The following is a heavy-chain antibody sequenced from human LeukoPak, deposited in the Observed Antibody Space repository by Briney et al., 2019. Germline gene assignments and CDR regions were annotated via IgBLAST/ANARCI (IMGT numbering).Heavy chain of an antibody. Sequence: ASVKVSCKASGYTFTGYYMHWVRQAPGQGLEWMGWINPNSGGTNYAQKFQGRVTMTRDTSISTAYMELSRLRPDDTAVYYCARVAIAARSGYFDYWGQGTLVTVSS. V-gene: IGHV1-2*02. CDR2: INPNSGGT. CDR1: GYTFTGYY. D-gene: IGHD6-6*01. CDR3: ARVAIAARSGYFDY. J-gene: IGHJ4*02.